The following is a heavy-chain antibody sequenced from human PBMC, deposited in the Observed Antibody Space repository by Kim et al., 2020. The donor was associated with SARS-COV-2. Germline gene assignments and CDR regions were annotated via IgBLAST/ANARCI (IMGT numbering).Heavy chain of an antibody. CDR2: ISGSGGST. V-gene: IGHV3-23*01. Sequence: GGSLRLSCAASGFTFSSYAMSWVRQAPGKGLEWVSAISGSGGSTYYADSVKGRFTISRDNSKNTLYLQMNSLRAEDTAVYYCAKDLDEGAVLLWFGESKYYYYGMDVWGQGTTVTVSS. J-gene: IGHJ6*02. CDR1: GFTFSSYA. D-gene: IGHD3-10*01. CDR3: AKDLDEGAVLLWFGESKYYYYGMDV.